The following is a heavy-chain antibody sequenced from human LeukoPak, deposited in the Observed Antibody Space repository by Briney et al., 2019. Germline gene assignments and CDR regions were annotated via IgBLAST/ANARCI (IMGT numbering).Heavy chain of an antibody. V-gene: IGHV3-21*01. Sequence: GGSLRLSCAASGFTFSSYSMNWVRQAPGKGLEWVSSISSSSSYIYYADSVKGRSTISRDNAKNSLYRQMNSLRAEDTAVYYCARDRGYDSSGYYGYWGQGTLVTVSS. J-gene: IGHJ4*02. CDR3: ARDRGYDSSGYYGY. CDR1: GFTFSSYS. CDR2: ISSSSSYI. D-gene: IGHD3-22*01.